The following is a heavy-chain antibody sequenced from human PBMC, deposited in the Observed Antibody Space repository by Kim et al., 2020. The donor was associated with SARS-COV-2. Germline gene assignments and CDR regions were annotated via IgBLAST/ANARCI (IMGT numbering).Heavy chain of an antibody. CDR3: AKGAVDYGGNSGGAFDI. Sequence: GESLKISCKGSGYSFINYWIGWVRQMPGKGLEWMGIIYPGDSDTRYNPSFQGQVTISADKFISTAYLQWGSLKASDTAMYYCAKGAVDYGGNSGGAFDIWGQGTMVTVSS. CDR2: IYPGDSDT. CDR1: GYSFINYW. D-gene: IGHD4-17*01. J-gene: IGHJ3*02. V-gene: IGHV5-51*01.